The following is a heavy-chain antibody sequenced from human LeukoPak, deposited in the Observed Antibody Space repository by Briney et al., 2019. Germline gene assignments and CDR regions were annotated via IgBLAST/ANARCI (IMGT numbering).Heavy chain of an antibody. CDR2: ISGSGGST. D-gene: IGHD3-10*01. J-gene: IGHJ4*02. CDR1: GFTFSSYG. CDR3: AKDEEGSGSYFDY. V-gene: IGHV3-23*01. Sequence: GGSLRLSCAASGFTFSSYGMSWVRQAPGKGLEWVSAISGSGGSTYYADSVKGRFTISRDNSKNTLYLQMNSLRAEDTAVYYCAKDEEGSGSYFDYWGQGTLVTVSS.